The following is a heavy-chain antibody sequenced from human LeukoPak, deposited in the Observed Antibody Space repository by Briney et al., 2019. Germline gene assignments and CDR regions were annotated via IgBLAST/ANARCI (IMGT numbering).Heavy chain of an antibody. V-gene: IGHV4-59*01. CDR3: VRMQEGAPYHFDY. D-gene: IGHD3-16*01. J-gene: IGHJ4*02. Sequence: SETLSLTCTVSGDSFRSYYWTWIRQPPGKGLEWIGYIYYSGNTNYNPSLKSRVTISVDTSNNQFSLRLRSVTAADTAVYYCVRMQEGAPYHFDYWGQGTLVTVSS. CDR2: IYYSGNT. CDR1: GDSFRSYY.